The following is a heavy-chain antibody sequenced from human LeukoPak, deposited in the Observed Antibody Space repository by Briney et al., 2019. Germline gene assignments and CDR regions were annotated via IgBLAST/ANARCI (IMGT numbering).Heavy chain of an antibody. J-gene: IGHJ6*02. CDR1: GFTFSSYA. V-gene: IGHV4-4*07. Sequence: GSLRLSCAASGFTFSSYAMSWIRQPAGKGLEWIGRIYSSGSTNYNPSLKSRVTILVDTFKNQFSLKLSSVTAADTAVYYCARESWHLRTNYYYGMDVWGQGTTVTVSS. CDR2: IYSSGST. CDR3: ARESWHLRTNYYYGMDV. D-gene: IGHD1-14*01.